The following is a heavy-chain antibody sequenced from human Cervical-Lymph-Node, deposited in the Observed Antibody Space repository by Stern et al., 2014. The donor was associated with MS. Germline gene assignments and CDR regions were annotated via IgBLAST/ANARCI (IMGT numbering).Heavy chain of an antibody. V-gene: IGHV3-30*18. CDR1: GFTFSSYG. Sequence: VQLVESGGGVVQPGRSLRLTCTVSGFTFSSYGMHWVRQAPGKGLELVSVISYDGSDPYYAESVKGRFTISRDNTKNTLYLEMRRLRREDTAVYYCVKRGITEVRGVRLGDYWGPGTLVIVSS. CDR3: VKRGITEVRGVRLGDY. CDR2: ISYDGSDP. J-gene: IGHJ4*02. D-gene: IGHD3-10*01.